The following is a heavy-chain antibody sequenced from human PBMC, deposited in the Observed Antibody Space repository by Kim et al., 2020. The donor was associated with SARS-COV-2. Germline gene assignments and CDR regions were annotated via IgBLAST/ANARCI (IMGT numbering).Heavy chain of an antibody. V-gene: IGHV3-30*04. D-gene: IGHD6-13*01. CDR1: GFTFSSYA. CDR3: AREVSSWYRVYGMDV. Sequence: GGSLRLSCAASGFTFSSYAMHWVRQAPGKGLEWVAVISYDGSNKYYADSVKGRFTISRDNSKNTLYLQMNSLRAEDTAVYYCAREVSSWYRVYGMDVWGQGATVTVSS. J-gene: IGHJ6*02. CDR2: ISYDGSNK.